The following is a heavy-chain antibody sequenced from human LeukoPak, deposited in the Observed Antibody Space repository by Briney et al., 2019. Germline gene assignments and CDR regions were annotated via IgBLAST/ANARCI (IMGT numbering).Heavy chain of an antibody. CDR3: ATFSNYDPPFDY. CDR2: IKEDGREK. V-gene: IGHV3-7*01. J-gene: IGHJ4*02. D-gene: IGHD4-11*01. Sequence: PGGSLRLSCAASGFSISSNYISWVRQAPGKGLEWVANIKEDGREKYYVDSVKGRFTISRDNAESSLYLQMNSLRAEDTALYYCATFSNYDPPFDYWGPGTLVTVSS. CDR1: GFSISSNY.